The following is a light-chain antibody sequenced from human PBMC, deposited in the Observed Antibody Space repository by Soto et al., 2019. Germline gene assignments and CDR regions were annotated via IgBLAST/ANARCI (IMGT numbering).Light chain of an antibody. CDR3: QHYNSYSDA. CDR1: QTISSW. CDR2: KAS. J-gene: IGKJ1*01. Sequence: DIQMTQSPYTLSASVGDRVTITCRASQTISSWLAWYQQKPGKAPKLLIYKASTLKSGVPSRFSGSGSGTEFTLTISSLQPDDFATYYCQHYNSYSDAFGQGTKVDIK. V-gene: IGKV1-5*03.